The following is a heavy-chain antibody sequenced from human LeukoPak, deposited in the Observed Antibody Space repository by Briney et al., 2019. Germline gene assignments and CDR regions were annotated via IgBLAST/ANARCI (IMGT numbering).Heavy chain of an antibody. J-gene: IGHJ4*02. CDR2: INPSGGST. D-gene: IGHD4-23*01. CDR3: ARDGDYVGNSAHFDY. V-gene: IGHV1-46*01. CDR1: GYTSTSYF. Sequence: ASVKVSCRASGYTSTSYFIHWVRQAPGQGLEWMGIINPSGGSTTYAQKFQGRVTMARDMSTSTVYMELSSLRSEDTAVYYCARDGDYVGNSAHFDYWGQGTLVTVSS.